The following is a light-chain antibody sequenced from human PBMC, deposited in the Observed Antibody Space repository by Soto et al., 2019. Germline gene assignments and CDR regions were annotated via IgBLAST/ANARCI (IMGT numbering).Light chain of an antibody. CDR3: QQYHGCPYT. V-gene: IGKV1-5*03. CDR2: KAS. Sequence: DIQMNQSPSTLSASVGDRVTITCRASPSISSWLAWYQQNPGKAHKFLIHKASSLESGVPSRFSVSGSGTECTLTISSLQPDDFATYFCQQYHGCPYTFGQGTKLEIK. J-gene: IGKJ2*01. CDR1: PSISSW.